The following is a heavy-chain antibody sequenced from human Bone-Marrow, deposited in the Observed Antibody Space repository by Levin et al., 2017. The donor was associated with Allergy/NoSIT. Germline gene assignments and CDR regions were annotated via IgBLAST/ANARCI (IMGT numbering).Heavy chain of an antibody. J-gene: IGHJ3*01. D-gene: IGHD2-21*02. CDR1: GDSVSRGSHY. CDR2: ISTSGRT. Sequence: PSETLSLTCTVSGDSVSRGSHYWSWIRQSPGKGLEWIGDISTSGRTNYKPSLKSRVSISLDTSKNQFSLRLISVTAADTAVYYCARYFTEVLVDRLSEAFDVWGQGTMVTVSS. V-gene: IGHV4-61*01. CDR3: ARYFTEVLVDRLSEAFDV.